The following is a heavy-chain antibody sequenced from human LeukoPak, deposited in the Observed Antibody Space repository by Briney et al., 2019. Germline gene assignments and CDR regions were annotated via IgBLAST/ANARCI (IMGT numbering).Heavy chain of an antibody. D-gene: IGHD6-13*01. CDR1: GYTFTGYY. V-gene: IGHV1-2*02. CDR2: INPKTGGT. CDR3: ATKRGNSWYLDY. J-gene: IGHJ4*02. Sequence: GASVKVSFKASGYTFTGYYIHWVRQAPGQGLEWMGWINPKTGGTNFAQKFQGRVTMTRDTSISTAYMELTRLTSDDTAVYYCATKRGNSWYLDYRGQGTLVTVSS.